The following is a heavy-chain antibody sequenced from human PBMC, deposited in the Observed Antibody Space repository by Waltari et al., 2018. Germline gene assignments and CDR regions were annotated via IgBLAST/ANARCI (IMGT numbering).Heavy chain of an antibody. CDR1: GFPFIPYW. J-gene: IGHJ4*01. CDR3: VRDANWGKFDY. D-gene: IGHD7-27*01. Sequence: EVQLVESGGDLVQPGGSLRLSCAASGFPFIPYWMNWVRQAPGKGLEWVADIKEDGNEKYYLNSVEGRFTISRDNAKNSLFLQMNSLRADDTAVYYCVRDANWGKFDYWGHGTLVTVSS. V-gene: IGHV3-7*01. CDR2: IKEDGNEK.